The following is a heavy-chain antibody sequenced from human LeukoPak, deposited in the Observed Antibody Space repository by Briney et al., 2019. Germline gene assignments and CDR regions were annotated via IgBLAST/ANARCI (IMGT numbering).Heavy chain of an antibody. CDR3: ASSGWYPYFDY. CDR1: GFTFSSYS. D-gene: IGHD6-19*01. CDR2: ISSSSSYI. Sequence: GGSLRLSCAASGFTFSSYSMNWVRQAPGKGLEWVSSISSSSSYIYYADSVKGRFTISRDNAKNSLYLQMNSLRAEDTAVYHCASSGWYPYFDYWGQGTLVTISS. J-gene: IGHJ4*02. V-gene: IGHV3-21*01.